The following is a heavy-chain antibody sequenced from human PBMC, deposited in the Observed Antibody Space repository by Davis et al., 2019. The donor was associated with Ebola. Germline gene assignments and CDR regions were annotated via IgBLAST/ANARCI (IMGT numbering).Heavy chain of an antibody. V-gene: IGHV4-34*01. Sequence: SETLSLTCAVYGGSFSGYYWSWIRQHPGKGLEWIGYIYYSGSTYYNPSLKSRVTISVDKSKNQFSLKLSSVTAADTAVYYCARAQGYGSGSQGSYYYYYYGMDVWGKGTTVTVSS. CDR1: GGSFSGYY. D-gene: IGHD3-10*01. J-gene: IGHJ6*04. CDR3: ARAQGYGSGSQGSYYYYYYGMDV. CDR2: IYYSGST.